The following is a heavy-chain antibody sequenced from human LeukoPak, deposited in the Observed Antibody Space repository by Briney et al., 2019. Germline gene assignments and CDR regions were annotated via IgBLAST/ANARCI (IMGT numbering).Heavy chain of an antibody. Sequence: GGSLRLSCAASGFTFDDYAMHWVRQAPGKGLEWVSGISWNSGSIGYADSVKGRFTISRDNAKNTLYLQMNSLRAEDTAVYYCARGNHYYDSSGYYYDFFDYWGQGTLVTVSS. D-gene: IGHD3-22*01. CDR3: ARGNHYYDSSGYYYDFFDY. CDR1: GFTFDDYA. CDR2: ISWNSGSI. J-gene: IGHJ4*02. V-gene: IGHV3-9*01.